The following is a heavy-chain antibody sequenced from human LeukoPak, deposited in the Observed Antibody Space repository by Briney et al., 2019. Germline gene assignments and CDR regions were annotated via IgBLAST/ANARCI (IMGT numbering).Heavy chain of an antibody. CDR3: AHGTVTGGLFDY. CDR1: GFSLSTSEVA. Sequence: SGPTLVKPTQTLTLTCTFSGFSLSTSEVAVGWIRQPPGKALEWLALIYWDDDKRYSPSLKSRLTITKDTSKNQVVLTMTNMDPVDTATYYCAHGTVTGGLFDYWGQGTLVTVSS. CDR2: IYWDDDK. V-gene: IGHV2-5*02. J-gene: IGHJ4*02. D-gene: IGHD4-17*01.